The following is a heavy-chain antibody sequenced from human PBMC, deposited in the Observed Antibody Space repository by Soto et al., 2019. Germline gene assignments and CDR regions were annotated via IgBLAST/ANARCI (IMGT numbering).Heavy chain of an antibody. CDR2: ITDTGVST. V-gene: IGHV3-23*01. CDR1: GFTFFTYA. J-gene: IGHJ4*02. CDR3: AKDTPVVMFLFDS. Sequence: GGSLRLSCTASGFTFFTYAMTWVRQAPGKGLEWVSSITDTGVSTYYADSVKGRFTISRDNSKNTLYLQMNSLRTDDSAVYYCAKDTPVVMFLFDSWGRGTLVTVSS. D-gene: IGHD2-15*01.